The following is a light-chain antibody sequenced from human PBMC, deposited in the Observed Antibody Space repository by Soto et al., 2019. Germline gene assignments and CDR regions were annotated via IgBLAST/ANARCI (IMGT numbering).Light chain of an antibody. CDR1: QSVSSY. V-gene: IGKV3-20*01. Sequence: EIVWTQSPASLSLSPGERATLSCRASQSVSSYLAWYQQKPGQAPRLLIYGASSRATGISDRFSGSGSGTDFTLTITRLEPEDFAVYYCQQYGSSPQTFGQGTKVDIK. CDR3: QQYGSSPQT. J-gene: IGKJ1*01. CDR2: GAS.